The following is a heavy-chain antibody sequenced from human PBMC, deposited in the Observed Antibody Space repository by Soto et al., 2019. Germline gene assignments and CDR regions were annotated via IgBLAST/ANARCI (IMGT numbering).Heavy chain of an antibody. J-gene: IGHJ5*02. CDR2: ISGGGGVST. D-gene: IGHD3-10*01. Sequence: EVQLLESGGGLVQPGGSLTLSCAASGFTFSSYAMTWVRQAPGKGLEWVSGISGGGGVSTYYADSVKDRFTISRDNSMNTLYLQMNRLRAEDTAVYYCAKDAISMVRGVNNWFDPWGQGTLVTVSS. V-gene: IGHV3-23*01. CDR1: GFTFSSYA. CDR3: AKDAISMVRGVNNWFDP.